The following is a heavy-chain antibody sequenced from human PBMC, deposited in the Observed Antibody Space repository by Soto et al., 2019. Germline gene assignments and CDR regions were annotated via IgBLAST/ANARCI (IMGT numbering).Heavy chain of an antibody. Sequence: PSETLSLTCTVSGGSISSGDYYWSWIRQPPGKGLEWIGYIYYSGSTYYNPSLKSRVTISVDTSKNQFSLKLSSVTAADTAVYYCARVFWGGYSSRWYAGYGMDVWGQGPTVTVYS. J-gene: IGHJ6*02. D-gene: IGHD6-13*01. CDR2: IYYSGST. CDR3: ARVFWGGYSSRWYAGYGMDV. V-gene: IGHV4-30-4*01. CDR1: GGSISSGDYY.